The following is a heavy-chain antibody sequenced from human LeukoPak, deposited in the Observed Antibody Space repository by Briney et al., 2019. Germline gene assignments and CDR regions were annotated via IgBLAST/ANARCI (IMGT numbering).Heavy chain of an antibody. CDR3: AGGRGWYSPDY. Sequence: GGSLKLSCAAPGFTFSGSAMHWVRQASGKGLEWVGRITSKPNSYETVYAASMNGRFTISRDDSKNTAYLQMNSLKTEDTAVYYCAGGRGWYSPDYWGQGTLVTVSS. V-gene: IGHV3-73*01. D-gene: IGHD6-19*01. CDR1: GFTFSGSA. J-gene: IGHJ4*02. CDR2: ITSKPNSYET.